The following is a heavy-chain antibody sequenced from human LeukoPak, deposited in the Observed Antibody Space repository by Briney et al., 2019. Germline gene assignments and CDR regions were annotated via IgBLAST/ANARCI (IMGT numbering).Heavy chain of an antibody. Sequence: ASVKVSCKASGGTFSSYAISWVRQAPGQGLEWMGRISAYNGNTNYAQKLQGRVTMTTDTSTSTAYMELRSLRSDDTAVYYCARSNRYSSSWPLVDYWGQGTLVTVSS. D-gene: IGHD6-13*01. CDR1: GGTFSSYA. CDR3: ARSNRYSSSWPLVDY. J-gene: IGHJ4*02. V-gene: IGHV1-18*01. CDR2: ISAYNGNT.